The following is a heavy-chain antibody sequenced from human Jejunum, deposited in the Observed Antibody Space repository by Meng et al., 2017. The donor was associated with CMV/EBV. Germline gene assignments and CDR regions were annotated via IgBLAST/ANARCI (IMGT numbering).Heavy chain of an antibody. CDR2: RSLSGDVN. Sequence: CGNSAGVGVGQGLGKGREWVSSRSLSGDVNDYADSGRGRFTISRDNSENTLYLHMSSLRVDDTAVYYCAKARIVISVSYYNGLDYWGQGTLVTVSS. CDR3: AKARIVISVSYYNGLDY. V-gene: IGHV3-23*01. D-gene: IGHD3-10*01. J-gene: IGHJ4*02. CDR1: CGNSA.